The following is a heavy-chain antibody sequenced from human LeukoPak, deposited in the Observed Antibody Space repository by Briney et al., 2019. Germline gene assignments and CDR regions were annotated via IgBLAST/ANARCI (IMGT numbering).Heavy chain of an antibody. CDR1: GFTFDDYG. J-gene: IGHJ4*02. CDR2: INWNGGST. D-gene: IGHD4-17*01. CDR3: ARANHDYGDYGAGYYFDY. Sequence: GGSLRLSCAASGFTFDDYGMSWVCQAPGKGLEWVSGINWNGGSTGYADSVKGRFTISRDNAKNSLYLQMNSLRAEDTALYYCARANHDYGDYGAGYYFDYWGQGTLVTVSS. V-gene: IGHV3-20*04.